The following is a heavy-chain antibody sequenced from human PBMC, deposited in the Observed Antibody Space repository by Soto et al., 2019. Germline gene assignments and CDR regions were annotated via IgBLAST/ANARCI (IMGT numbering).Heavy chain of an antibody. CDR2: IYPGDFRT. V-gene: IGHV5-51*01. J-gene: IGHJ5*02. CDR3: AKRRLLSPESST. Sequence: PXESLKISREASGYRFSTDLIVWVRQMPGKGLEWMGVIYPGDFRTRYNPPFQGQVTISADKSISTAYLQWSSLKASDSAMYYCAKRRLLSPESSTWGQGTLVTVSS. CDR1: GYRFSTDL. D-gene: IGHD2-2*01.